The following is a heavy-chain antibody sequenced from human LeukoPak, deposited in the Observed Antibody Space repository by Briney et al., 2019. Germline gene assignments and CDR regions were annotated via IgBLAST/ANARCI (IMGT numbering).Heavy chain of an antibody. J-gene: IGHJ4*02. CDR2: IYYGGST. CDR1: GDSISSSSYY. D-gene: IGHD3-10*01. Sequence: SETLSLTCTVSGDSISSSSYYWGWIRQPPGKGLEWIGSIYYGGSTYYNPSLKSRVTISVDTSKNQFSLKLSSVTAADTAVYYCARQGGSGSLYWGQGTLVTVSS. V-gene: IGHV4-39*01. CDR3: ARQGGSGSLY.